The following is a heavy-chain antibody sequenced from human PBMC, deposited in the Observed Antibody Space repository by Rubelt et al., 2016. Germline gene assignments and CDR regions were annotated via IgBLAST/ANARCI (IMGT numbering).Heavy chain of an antibody. D-gene: IGHD6-6*01. Sequence: EVQLVQSGAEVKKPGESLRISCKGSGYSFTSYWISWVRQMPGKGLEWMGRIDPSDSYTIYGPSLHGHVTISADKSIRTAYLQWSSLKASDTAMYYCARQGWGSSSLDYWGQGTLVTVSS. CDR3: ARQGWGSSSLDY. J-gene: IGHJ4*02. V-gene: IGHV5-10-1*03. CDR1: GYSFTSYW. CDR2: IDPSDSYT.